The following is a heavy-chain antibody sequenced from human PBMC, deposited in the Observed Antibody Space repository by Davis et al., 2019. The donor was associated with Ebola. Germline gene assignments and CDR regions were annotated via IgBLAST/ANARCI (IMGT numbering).Heavy chain of an antibody. CDR1: GFTFSSYW. D-gene: IGHD2-21*01. CDR3: ARDQLLYDGMDV. J-gene: IGHJ6*02. CDR2: IKQDGSEK. Sequence: GESLKISCAASGFTFSSYWMSWVRQAPGKGLEWVANIKQDGSEKYYVDSVKGRFTISRDNAKNSLYLQMNSLRAEDTAVYYCARDQLLYDGMDVWGQGTTVIVSS. V-gene: IGHV3-7*01.